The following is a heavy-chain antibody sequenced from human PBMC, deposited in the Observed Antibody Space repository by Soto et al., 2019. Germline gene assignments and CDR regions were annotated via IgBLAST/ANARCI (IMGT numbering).Heavy chain of an antibody. CDR2: ISGSGGST. CDR1: GFTFSSYA. CDR3: AKGLVGYFDFRYYFDY. D-gene: IGHD3-9*01. J-gene: IGHJ4*02. V-gene: IGHV3-23*01. Sequence: GGSLRLSCAASGFTFSSYAMSWVRQAPGKGLEWVSAISGSGGSTYYADSVKGRFTISRDNSKNTLYLQMNSLRAEDTAVYYCAKGLVGYFDFRYYFDYWGQGTLVTVSS.